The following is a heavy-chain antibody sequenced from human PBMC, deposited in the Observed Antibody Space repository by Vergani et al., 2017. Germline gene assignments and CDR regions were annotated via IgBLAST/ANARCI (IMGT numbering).Heavy chain of an antibody. J-gene: IGHJ6*03. CDR3: ARDATRMTVRSLISNYYYYYYMDV. V-gene: IGHV3-74*01. CDR2: INSDGSST. D-gene: IGHD2-8*01. Sequence: EVQLLESGGGLVQPGGSLRLSCAASGFTFSSYWMHWVRQAPGKGLVWVSRINSDGSSTSYADSVKGRFTISRDNAKNTLYLQMNSLRAEDTAVYYCARDATRMTVRSLISNYYYYYYMDVWGKGTTVTVSS. CDR1: GFTFSSYW.